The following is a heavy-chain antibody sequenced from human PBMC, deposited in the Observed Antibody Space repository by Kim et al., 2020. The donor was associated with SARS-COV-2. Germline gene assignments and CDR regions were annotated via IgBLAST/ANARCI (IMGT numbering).Heavy chain of an antibody. J-gene: IGHJ3*02. CDR2: ISGSGGST. CDR1: GFTFSSYA. Sequence: GGSLRLSCAASGFTFSSYAMSWVRQAPGKGLEWVSAISGSGGSTYYADSVKGRFTISRDNSKNTLYLQMNSLRAEDTAVYYCAKARKSSIVVVITNNYDAFVTGGQG. CDR3: AKARKSSIVVVITNNYDAFVT. V-gene: IGHV3-23*01. D-gene: IGHD3-22*01.